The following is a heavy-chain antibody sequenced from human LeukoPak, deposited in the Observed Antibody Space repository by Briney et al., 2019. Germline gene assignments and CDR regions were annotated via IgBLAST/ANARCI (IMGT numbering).Heavy chain of an antibody. CDR2: INHSGST. CDR3: ASIAAAGTILSWFDP. D-gene: IGHD6-13*01. CDR1: GGSFSGYY. Sequence: SETLSLTCAVYGGSFSGYYWSWIRQPPGKGLEWIGEINHSGSTNYNPSLKSRVTISVGTSKNQFSLKLSSVTAADTAVYYCASIAAAGTILSWFDPWGQGTLVTVSS. V-gene: IGHV4-34*01. J-gene: IGHJ5*02.